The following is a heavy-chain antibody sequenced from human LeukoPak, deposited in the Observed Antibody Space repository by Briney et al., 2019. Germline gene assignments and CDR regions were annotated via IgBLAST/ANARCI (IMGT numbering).Heavy chain of an antibody. D-gene: IGHD3-9*01. Sequence: PGGSLRLSCAASGFTFSSYGMSWVRQAPGKGLEWVSAISGSGGSTYYADSVKGRFTISRDNSKNTLYLQMNSLRAEDTAVYYCAKDLVAVLTGYFYDYWGQGTLVTVSS. CDR3: AKDLVAVLTGYFYDY. V-gene: IGHV3-23*01. CDR1: GFTFSSYG. J-gene: IGHJ4*02. CDR2: ISGSGGST.